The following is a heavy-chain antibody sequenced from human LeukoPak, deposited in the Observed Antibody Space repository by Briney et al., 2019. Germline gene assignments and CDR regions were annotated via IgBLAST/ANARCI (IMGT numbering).Heavy chain of an antibody. CDR3: ARAGILTGWGVYYYYYMDV. CDR2: IKQDGSEK. CDR1: GFTLSSYW. V-gene: IGHV3-7*01. D-gene: IGHD3-9*01. J-gene: IGHJ6*03. Sequence: GGSLRLSCAASGFTLSSYWMSWVRQAPGKGLEWVANIKQDGSEKYYVDSVKGRFTISRDNAKNSLYLQMNSLRAEDTAVYYCARAGILTGWGVYYYYYMDVWGKGTTVTISS.